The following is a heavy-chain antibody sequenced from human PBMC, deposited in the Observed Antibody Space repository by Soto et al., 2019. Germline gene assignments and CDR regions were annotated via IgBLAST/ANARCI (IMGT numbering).Heavy chain of an antibody. CDR2: ISPYNGHI. V-gene: IGHV1-18*01. J-gene: IGHJ6*02. Sequence: APVKVSCKASGCSFTSYGISWVRRDPGQGLEWIGWISPYNGHIQFVQSFQGRVSMTTDTSTKTAYMELRILSSDDTAQYYCPRALTFLGATRPRLENDGIKVCGQGTTVTVSS. D-gene: IGHD1-26*01. CDR3: PRALTFLGATRPRLENDGIKV. CDR1: GCSFTSYG.